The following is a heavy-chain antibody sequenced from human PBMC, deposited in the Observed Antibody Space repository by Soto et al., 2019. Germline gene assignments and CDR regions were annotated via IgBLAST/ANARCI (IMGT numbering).Heavy chain of an antibody. CDR3: AREYLTGDYGMDV. V-gene: IGHV4-59*01. D-gene: IGHD3-9*01. CDR2: IYYSGST. Sequence: SETLSLTCTVSGGSISSYYWSWIRQPPGKGLEWIGYIYYSGSTNYNPSLKSRVTISVDTSKNQFSLKLSSVTAADTAVYYCAREYLTGDYGMDVWGQGTTVTVSS. J-gene: IGHJ6*02. CDR1: GGSISSYY.